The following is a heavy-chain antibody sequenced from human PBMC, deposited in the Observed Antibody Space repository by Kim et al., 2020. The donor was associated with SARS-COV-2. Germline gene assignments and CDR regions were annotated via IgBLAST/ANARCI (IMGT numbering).Heavy chain of an antibody. V-gene: IGHV3-30*04. CDR3: ARVLSVVPAAMVYYGMDV. CDR2: ISYDGSNK. J-gene: IGHJ6*02. D-gene: IGHD2-2*01. CDR1: GFTFSSYA. Sequence: GGSLRLSCAASGFTFSSYAMHWVRQAPGKGLEWVAVISYDGSNKYYADSVKGRFTISRDNSKNTLYLQMNSLRAEDTAVYYCARVLSVVPAAMVYYGMDVWGQGTTVTVSS.